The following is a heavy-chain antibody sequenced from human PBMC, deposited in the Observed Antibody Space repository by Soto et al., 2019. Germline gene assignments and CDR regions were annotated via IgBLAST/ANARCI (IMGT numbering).Heavy chain of an antibody. Sequence: SQTLSLTCAISGDSVSSSSVTWNWIRQSPSRGLEWLGRTYYRSKWYNDYAESVKSRITINPDTSKNQFSLHLNSVTPEDMAVYYCVRLIGNSWLDFWGQGTLVTSPQ. D-gene: IGHD1-26*01. J-gene: IGHJ5*01. CDR1: GDSVSSSSVT. CDR3: VRLIGNSWLDF. V-gene: IGHV6-1*01. CDR2: TYYRSKWYN.